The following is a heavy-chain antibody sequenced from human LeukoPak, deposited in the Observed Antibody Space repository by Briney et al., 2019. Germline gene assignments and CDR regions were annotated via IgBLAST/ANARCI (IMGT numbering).Heavy chain of an antibody. V-gene: IGHV4-59*08. CDR1: GGSISSYY. Sequence: PSETLSLTCTVSGGSISSYYWSWIRQPPGKGLEWIGYIYYSGSTNYNPSLKSRFTISVDTSKNQFSLKQSSVTAADTAVYYCARAAGDYYYYMDVWGKGTTVTVSS. CDR3: ARAAGDYYYYMDV. CDR2: IYYSGST. D-gene: IGHD6-25*01. J-gene: IGHJ6*03.